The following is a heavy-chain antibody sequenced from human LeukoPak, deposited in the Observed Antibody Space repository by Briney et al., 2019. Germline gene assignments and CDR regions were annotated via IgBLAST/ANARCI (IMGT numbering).Heavy chain of an antibody. D-gene: IGHD2-2*02. V-gene: IGHV1-2*04. CDR1: GYTFTGYY. CDR2: INPNSGGT. Sequence: ASVKVSCKASGYTFTGYYMHWVRQAPGQGLEWMGWINPNSGGTNYAQKFQGWVTMTRDTSISTAYMELSRLRSDDTAVYYCARVSCSSTSCYTGWFDPWGQGTLVTVSS. J-gene: IGHJ5*02. CDR3: ARVSCSSTSCYTGWFDP.